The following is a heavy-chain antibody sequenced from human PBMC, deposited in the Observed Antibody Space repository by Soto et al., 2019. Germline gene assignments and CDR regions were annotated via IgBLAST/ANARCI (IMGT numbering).Heavy chain of an antibody. CDR1: GFIFSSYA. D-gene: IGHD2-15*01. CDR2: ISGSGGST. CDR3: ATQDIVVVVAAKGAFDI. Sequence: GGSLRLSCAASGFIFSSYAMSWVRQAPGKGLEWVSAISGSGGSTYYADSVKGRFTISRDNSKNTLYLQMNSLRAEDTAVYYYATQDIVVVVAAKGAFDIWGQGTMVTVSS. V-gene: IGHV3-23*01. J-gene: IGHJ3*02.